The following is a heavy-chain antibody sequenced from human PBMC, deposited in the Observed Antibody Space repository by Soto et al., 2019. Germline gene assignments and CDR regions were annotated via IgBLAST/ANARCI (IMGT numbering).Heavy chain of an antibody. CDR3: ASGPPVGRFDP. J-gene: IGHJ5*02. Sequence: QVQLVQSGAEVKKPGSSVKVSCKASGGSFSSYAINWVRQAPGQGLEWMGGIIPIFDTTYYAQKFQGRVTITADESTNTAYTDLSSLRSADTAIYYCASGPPVGRFDPWGQGTLVTVSS. CDR2: IIPIFDTT. V-gene: IGHV1-69*01. CDR1: GGSFSSYA.